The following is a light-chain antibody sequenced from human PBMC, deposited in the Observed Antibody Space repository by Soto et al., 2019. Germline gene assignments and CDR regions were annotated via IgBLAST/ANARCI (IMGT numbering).Light chain of an antibody. J-gene: IGKJ3*01. CDR1: QSVNSIY. CDR2: GAS. V-gene: IGKV3-20*01. CDR3: QQYGSSPLT. Sequence: EIVLTQSPGTLSLSPGERATLSCRARQSVNSIYLAWYQQKPGQAPRLLIYGASSRATGIPDRFSGSGSGTDFTLTISRLEPEDFAVYYCQQYGSSPLTFGPGTKVDIK.